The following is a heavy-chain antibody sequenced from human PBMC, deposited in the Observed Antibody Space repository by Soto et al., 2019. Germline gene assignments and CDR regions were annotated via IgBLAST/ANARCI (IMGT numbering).Heavy chain of an antibody. CDR1: GGSISSYY. J-gene: IGHJ4*02. CDR3: ARIGSIFGAPD. D-gene: IGHD3-3*01. Sequence: SSETLSLTCTVSGGSISSYYWSWIRQPPGKGLEWIGYIYYSGSTNYNPSLKSRVTISVDTSKNQFSLKLSSVTAADTAVYYCARIGSIFGAPDWGQGTLVTVSS. CDR2: IYYSGST. V-gene: IGHV4-59*08.